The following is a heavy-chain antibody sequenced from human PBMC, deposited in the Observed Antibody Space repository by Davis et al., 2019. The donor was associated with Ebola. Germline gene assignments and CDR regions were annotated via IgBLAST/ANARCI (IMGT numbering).Heavy chain of an antibody. CDR3: ARDADSGYDSHDAFDI. CDR1: GGTFSSYA. CDR2: IIPIFGTA. V-gene: IGHV1-69*13. J-gene: IGHJ3*02. Sequence: SVKVSCKASGGTFSSYAISWVRQAPGQGLEWMGGIIPIFGTANYAQKFQGRVTITADESTSTAYMELSSLRSEDTAVYYCARDADSGYDSHDAFDIWGQGTMVTVSS. D-gene: IGHD5-12*01.